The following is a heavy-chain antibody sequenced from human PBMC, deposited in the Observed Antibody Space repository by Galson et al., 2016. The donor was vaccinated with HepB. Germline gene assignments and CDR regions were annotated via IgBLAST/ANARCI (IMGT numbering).Heavy chain of an antibody. J-gene: IGHJ5*02. CDR3: ASFASTVTFNWFDP. CDR2: IYYTGNT. V-gene: IGHV4-59*01. Sequence: SETLSLTCTVSGGSISTYYWSWIRQPPGKGLEWIGYIYYTGNTNYNPSLKSRVTTSVDTSKNQFSLKLTSVTAADTAVYSCASFASTVTFNWFDPWGQGTLVTVSS. CDR1: GGSISTYY. D-gene: IGHD4-17*01.